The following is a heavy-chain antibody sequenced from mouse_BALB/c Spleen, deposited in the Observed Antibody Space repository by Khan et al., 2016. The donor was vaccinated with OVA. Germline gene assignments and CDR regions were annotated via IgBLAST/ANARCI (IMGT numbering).Heavy chain of an antibody. Sequence: QVQLKQSGPGLVAPSQSLSITCTVSGFSLTTYGVNWVRQPPGKGLEWLGVIWAGGSTNYNSALMSRLSINKDNSKSQVFLRMNSLQTDDTAVYYCATIFYDKRYYAMDYWGQGTSVTVSS. CDR2: IWAGGST. D-gene: IGHD2-4*01. J-gene: IGHJ4*01. CDR3: ATIFYDKRYYAMDY. CDR1: GFSLTTYG. V-gene: IGHV2-9*02.